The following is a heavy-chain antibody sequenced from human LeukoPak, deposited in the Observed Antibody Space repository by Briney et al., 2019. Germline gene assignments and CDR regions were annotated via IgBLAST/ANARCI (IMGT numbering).Heavy chain of an antibody. CDR1: GGSISSGGYS. CDR3: ARTSIAARRANAFDI. CDR2: TYHRGST. Sequence: SQTLSLTCAVSGGSISSGGYSWSWIRQPPGKGLEWIVYTYHRGSTYYNPSLKSRVTISVDRSKNQFSLKLSSVTAADTAVYYCARTSIAARRANAFDIWGQGTMVTVSS. D-gene: IGHD6-6*01. V-gene: IGHV4-30-2*01. J-gene: IGHJ3*02.